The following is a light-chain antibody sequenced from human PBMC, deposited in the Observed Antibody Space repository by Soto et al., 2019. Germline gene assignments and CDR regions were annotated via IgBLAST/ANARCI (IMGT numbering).Light chain of an antibody. CDR3: QKYNSAPRT. CDR2: GAS. CDR1: QGISKF. V-gene: IGKV1-27*01. J-gene: IGKJ1*01. Sequence: DIQMTQSPSSLSASVGDRVTITCRASQGISKFLAWYQQKPGKVPKLLIHGASTLQSGVPSRFSGSASGTDFSLTIISLQPEDVATYYCQKYNSAPRTFGQGTMVEIK.